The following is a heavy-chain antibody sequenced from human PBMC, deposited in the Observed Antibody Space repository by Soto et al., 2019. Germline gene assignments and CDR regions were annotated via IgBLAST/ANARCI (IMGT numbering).Heavy chain of an antibody. D-gene: IGHD6-19*01. Sequence: GGSLRLSCAASGFTFNTYGTDWVRQAPGKGLEWLSYISSSGSAQFYADSVQGRFTISRDNAKNSLYLQMNSLRAEDTAVYYCARDLAVAGYDYWGQGTLVTV. V-gene: IGHV3-48*01. CDR2: ISSSGSAQ. J-gene: IGHJ4*02. CDR1: GFTFNTYG. CDR3: ARDLAVAGYDY.